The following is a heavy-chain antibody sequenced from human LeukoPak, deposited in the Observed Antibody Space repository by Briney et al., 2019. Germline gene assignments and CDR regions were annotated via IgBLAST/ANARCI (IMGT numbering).Heavy chain of an antibody. J-gene: IGHJ4*02. Sequence: PGGSLRLSCAASGFTVSSNYMSWVRQAPGKGLEWVSAISGSGGSTYYADSVKGRFTISRDNSKNTLYLQMNSLRAEDTAVYYCAKDIAARPSILDYWGQGTLVTVSS. CDR1: GFTVSSNY. CDR3: AKDIAARPSILDY. CDR2: ISGSGGST. D-gene: IGHD6-6*01. V-gene: IGHV3-23*01.